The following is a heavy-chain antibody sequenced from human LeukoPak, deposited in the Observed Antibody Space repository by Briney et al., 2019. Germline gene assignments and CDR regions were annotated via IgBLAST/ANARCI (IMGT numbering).Heavy chain of an antibody. Sequence: GGSLRLSCAASGFTFSSYAMHWVRQAPGKGLEWVAVISYDGSNEYYADSVKGRFTISRDNSKNTLYLQMNSLRAEDTAVYYCARDYYGPWGQGTLVTVSS. J-gene: IGHJ5*02. CDR1: GFTFSSYA. D-gene: IGHD3-22*01. V-gene: IGHV3-30*04. CDR3: ARDYYGP. CDR2: ISYDGSNE.